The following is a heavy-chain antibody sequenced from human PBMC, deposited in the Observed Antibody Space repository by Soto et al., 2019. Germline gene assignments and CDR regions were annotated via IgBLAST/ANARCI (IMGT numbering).Heavy chain of an antibody. V-gene: IGHV1-18*04. D-gene: IGHD2-15*01. CDR1: GYTFTSYG. CDR2: ISAYNGNT. Sequence: QVQLVQSGAEVKKPGASVKVSCKASGYTFTSYGISWVRQAPGQGLEWMGWISAYNGNTNYAQKLQGRVTMTTDTTTSTAYMELSSLRFDDTAVYYCARGRGPSRYCSGGSCPYFDYWGQGTLVTVSS. CDR3: ARGRGPSRYCSGGSCPYFDY. J-gene: IGHJ4*02.